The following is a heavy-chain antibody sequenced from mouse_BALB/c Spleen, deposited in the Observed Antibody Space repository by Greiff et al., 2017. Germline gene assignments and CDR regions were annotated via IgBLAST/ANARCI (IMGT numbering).Heavy chain of an antibody. V-gene: IGHV5-12-2*01. D-gene: IGHD1-2*01. CDR3: ARRTTARYYAMDY. Sequence: EVMLVESGGGLVQPGGSLKLSCAASGFTFSSYTMSWVRQTPEKRLEWVAYISNGGGSTYYPDTVKGRFTISRDNAKNTLYLQMSSLKSEDTAMYYCARRTTARYYAMDYWGQGTSVTVSS. J-gene: IGHJ4*01. CDR1: GFTFSSYT. CDR2: ISNGGGST.